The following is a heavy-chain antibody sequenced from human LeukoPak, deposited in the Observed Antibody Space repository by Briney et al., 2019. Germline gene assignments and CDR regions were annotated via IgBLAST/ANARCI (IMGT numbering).Heavy chain of an antibody. CDR3: ARHVGNKGSGFWSEHDAFDI. D-gene: IGHD3-3*01. CDR2: IYYSGST. CDR1: GGSISSSSYY. Sequence: PSETLSLTCTVSGGSISSSSYYWGWIRQPPGKGLEWIGSIYYSGSTYYNPSLKSRVTISVDTSKNQFSLKLSSVTAADTAVYYCARHVGNKGSGFWSEHDAFDIWGQGTMVTVSS. V-gene: IGHV4-39*01. J-gene: IGHJ3*02.